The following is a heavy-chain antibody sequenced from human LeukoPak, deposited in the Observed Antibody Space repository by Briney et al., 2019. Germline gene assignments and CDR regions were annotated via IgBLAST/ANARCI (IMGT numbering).Heavy chain of an antibody. J-gene: IGHJ4*02. V-gene: IGHV4-34*01. CDR1: GFTFSSYA. Sequence: PGGSLRLSCAASGFTFSSYAMSWVRQPPGKGLEWIGEINHSGSTNYNPSLKSRVTISVDTSKNQFSLKLSSVTAADTAVYYCASIEFPFDYWGQGTLVTVSS. D-gene: IGHD1-26*01. CDR2: INHSGST. CDR3: ASIEFPFDY.